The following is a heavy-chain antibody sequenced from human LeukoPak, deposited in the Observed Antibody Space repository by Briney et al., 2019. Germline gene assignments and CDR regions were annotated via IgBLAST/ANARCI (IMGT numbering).Heavy chain of an antibody. CDR1: GFTVSSNY. Sequence: PGGSLRLSCAASGFTVSSNYMSWVRQAPGKGLEWVSVIYSGGSTYYADSVKGRFTISRDNSKNTLYLQMNSLRAEDTAVYYCARGGYYYDSSGYLGYFDYWGQGALVTVSS. CDR3: ARGGYYYDSSGYLGYFDY. J-gene: IGHJ4*02. CDR2: IYSGGST. V-gene: IGHV3-53*01. D-gene: IGHD3-22*01.